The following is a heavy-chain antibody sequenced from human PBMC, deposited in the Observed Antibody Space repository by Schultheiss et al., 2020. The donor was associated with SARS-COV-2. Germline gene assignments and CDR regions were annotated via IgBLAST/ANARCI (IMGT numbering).Heavy chain of an antibody. Sequence: SETLSLTCAVYGGSFSGYYWSWIRQPPGKGLEWIGYIYYSGSTNYNPSLKSRVTISVDTSKNQFSLKLSSVTAADTAVYYCASRKVSVPAALPGFDYWGQGTLVTVSS. V-gene: IGHV4-59*12. CDR1: GGSFSGYY. J-gene: IGHJ4*02. CDR3: ASRKVSVPAALPGFDY. D-gene: IGHD2-2*01. CDR2: IYYSGST.